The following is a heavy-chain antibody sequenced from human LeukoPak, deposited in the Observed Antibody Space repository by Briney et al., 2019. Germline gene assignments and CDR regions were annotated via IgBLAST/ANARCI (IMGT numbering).Heavy chain of an antibody. CDR2: ISAYNGNT. CDR1: GYTFTSYG. D-gene: IGHD2-2*01. V-gene: IGHV1-18*01. Sequence: ASVRVSCKASGYTFTSYGISWVRQAPGQGLEWMGWISAYNGNTNYAQKLQGRVTMTTDTSTSTAYMELRSLRSDDTAVYYCARDTQHCSSTSCYALVPHYYGMDVWGQGTAVTVSS. CDR3: ARDTQHCSSTSCYALVPHYYGMDV. J-gene: IGHJ6*02.